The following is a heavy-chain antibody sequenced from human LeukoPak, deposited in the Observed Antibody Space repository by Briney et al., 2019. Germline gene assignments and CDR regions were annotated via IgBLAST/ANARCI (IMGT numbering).Heavy chain of an antibody. CDR2: IYYRGST. D-gene: IGHD3-22*01. J-gene: IGHJ4*02. V-gene: IGHV4-31*03. CDR1: GGSISSGGYY. Sequence: SETLSLTCTVSGGSISSGGYYWSWIRQHPGKGLEWIGYIYYRGSTYYNPSLKSRVTISVDTSKNQFSLKLSSVAAADPAVYYCARGCDSSGYYSCDYWGQGTLVTVSS. CDR3: ARGCDSSGYYSCDY.